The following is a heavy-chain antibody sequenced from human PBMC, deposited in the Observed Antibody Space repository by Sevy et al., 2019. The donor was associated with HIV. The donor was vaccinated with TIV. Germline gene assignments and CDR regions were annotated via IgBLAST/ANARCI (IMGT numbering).Heavy chain of an antibody. CDR1: GFTLSTYW. D-gene: IGHD6-13*01. J-gene: IGHJ4*02. V-gene: IGHV3-7*01. CDR2: RNQDGSTK. CDR3: VRAIAAADSF. Sequence: GGSLRLSCAASGFTLSTYWMLWVRQAPGKGLEWVANRNQDGSTKYYLESVKGRFTISRDNAKNPLFIQMNSLTAEDTAVYYCVRAIAAADSFWGQGTLVTVSS.